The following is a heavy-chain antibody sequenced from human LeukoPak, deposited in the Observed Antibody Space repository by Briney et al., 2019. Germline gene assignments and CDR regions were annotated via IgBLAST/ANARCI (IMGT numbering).Heavy chain of an antibody. D-gene: IGHD6-13*01. V-gene: IGHV3-23*01. Sequence: GGSLRLSCAASGFTVSNNGLSWFRQAPGKGLEWVSDISGSGYTYYAESVKGRFTISRDNSKNTLYLQVNSLRAEDTALYYASGHGSSSYWGQGTLVAVSS. J-gene: IGHJ4*02. CDR3: SGHGSSSY. CDR2: ISGSGYT. CDR1: GFTVSNNG.